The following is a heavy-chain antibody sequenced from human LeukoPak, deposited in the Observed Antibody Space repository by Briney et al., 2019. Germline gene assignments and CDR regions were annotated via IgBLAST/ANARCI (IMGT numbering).Heavy chain of an antibody. CDR3: ARGGWLVK. Sequence: ASVKVSCKASGYTFSSFYIHWLRQAPGQGLEWMGWINPNSGGTNYAQKFQGRVTMTNDTSISTAYIELSRLRYDDTAVYYCARGGWLVKWGQGTLVTVSS. D-gene: IGHD6-19*01. CDR1: GYTFSSFY. V-gene: IGHV1-2*02. CDR2: INPNSGGT. J-gene: IGHJ4*02.